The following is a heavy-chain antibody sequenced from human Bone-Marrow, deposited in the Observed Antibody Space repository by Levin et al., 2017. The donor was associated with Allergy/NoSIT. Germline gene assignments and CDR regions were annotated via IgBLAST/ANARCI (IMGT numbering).Heavy chain of an antibody. CDR3: ARGRGNTVFGVDGDFEY. Sequence: PKASVKVSCTASAYTFVGYYIHWVRQAPGQGLEWMGRINPNNGATNYAQKFQGRVTMTRDRYRNTAYLELSRLKFDDTALYYCARGRGNTVFGVDGDFEYWGQGTSVSVSS. D-gene: IGHD3-3*01. V-gene: IGHV1-2*06. CDR2: INPNNGAT. CDR1: AYTFVGYY. J-gene: IGHJ4*02.